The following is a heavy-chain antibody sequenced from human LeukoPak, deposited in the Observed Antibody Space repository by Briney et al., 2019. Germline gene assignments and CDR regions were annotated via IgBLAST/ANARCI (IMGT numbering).Heavy chain of an antibody. Sequence: GGSLRLSCAASGFTFTSNAMHWVRQAPGKGLEWVAVISYDGTDKYYADSVKGRFTISRDNSKNTLYLQMNSLRGEDTAVYYCARSGVAGTFDYWGQGTLVTVSS. V-gene: IGHV3-30*14. CDR1: GFTFTSNA. CDR3: ARSGVAGTFDY. D-gene: IGHD6-19*01. CDR2: ISYDGTDK. J-gene: IGHJ4*02.